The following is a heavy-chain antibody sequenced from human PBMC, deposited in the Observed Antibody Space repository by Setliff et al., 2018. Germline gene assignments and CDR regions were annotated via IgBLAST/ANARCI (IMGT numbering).Heavy chain of an antibody. CDR2: INYIGRS. V-gene: IGHV4-39*01. CDR1: GGSITGSSNY. J-gene: IGHJ6*03. Sequence: SETLSLTCSVSGGSITGSSNYWGWVRQPPGEGLEWIGGINYIGRSHYDPSLRSRVAIFMDMSKNQYSLTLSSVTAADTALYLCARQKYWSGYYGEGYYYYMDVRGKGTTVTVSS. CDR3: ARQKYWSGYYGEGYYYYMDV. D-gene: IGHD3-3*01.